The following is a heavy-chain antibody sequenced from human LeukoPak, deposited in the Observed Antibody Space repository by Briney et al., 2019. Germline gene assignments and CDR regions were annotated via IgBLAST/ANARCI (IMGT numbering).Heavy chain of an antibody. CDR3: ARREPDSWGAFDI. V-gene: IGHV4-39*01. CDR1: GGSISSSSYY. D-gene: IGHD2-2*01. CDR2: IYYSGST. J-gene: IGHJ3*02. Sequence: SETLSLTCTVSGGSISSSSYYWGWIRQPPGKGLEWVGHIYYSGSTYYNPSLRSRVTISVDTSNNQFSLKLSSVTAADTAVYYCARREPDSWGAFDIWGQGTMVTVSS.